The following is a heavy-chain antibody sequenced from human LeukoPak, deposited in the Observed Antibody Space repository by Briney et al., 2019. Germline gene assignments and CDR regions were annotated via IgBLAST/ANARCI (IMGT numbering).Heavy chain of an antibody. D-gene: IGHD1-26*01. CDR1: GGSISSSSYY. CDR2: IYYSGST. J-gene: IGHJ6*03. V-gene: IGHV4-39*07. Sequence: AETLSLTCTVSGGSISSSSYYWGWIRQPPGKGLEWIGSIYYSGSTYYNPSLKSRVTISVDTSKNQFSLKLSSVTAADTAVYYCARERGAGWELLDRLGYYYYMDVWGKGTTVTISS. CDR3: ARERGAGWELLDRLGYYYYMDV.